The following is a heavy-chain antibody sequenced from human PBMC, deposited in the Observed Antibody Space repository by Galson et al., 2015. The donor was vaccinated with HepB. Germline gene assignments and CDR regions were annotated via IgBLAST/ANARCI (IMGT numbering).Heavy chain of an antibody. CDR1: GFTFSDYY. Sequence: SLRLSCAASGFTFSDYYMTWIRQAPGKRLEWVSYIFPSGDTKWYADSVRGRFTVSRDNAKNSVFLQMNFLTAEDTAVYYCARDPPRNSTNAYYFDYWGRGTLVTVSS. D-gene: IGHD3-16*01. CDR3: ARDPPRNSTNAYYFDY. J-gene: IGHJ4*02. V-gene: IGHV3-11*01. CDR2: IFPSGDTK.